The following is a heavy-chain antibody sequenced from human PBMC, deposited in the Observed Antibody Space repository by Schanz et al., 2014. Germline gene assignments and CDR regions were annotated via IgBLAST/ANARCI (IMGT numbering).Heavy chain of an antibody. Sequence: QLMQSGSEVRKPGVSVKVSCKASGYTFTTYYIHWVRQAPGQGLEWMGLINPSVGNTNYAQKFRGRVTMTRDTSTSTVYMELSSLRSEDTAVYFCARGPSTGAFDIWGQGTMVAVSS. CDR2: INPSVGNT. CDR1: GYTFTTYY. J-gene: IGHJ3*02. V-gene: IGHV1-46*03. CDR3: ARGPSTGAFDI.